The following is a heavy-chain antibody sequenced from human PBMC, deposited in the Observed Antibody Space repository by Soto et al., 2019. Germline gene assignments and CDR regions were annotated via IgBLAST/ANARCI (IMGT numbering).Heavy chain of an antibody. V-gene: IGHV3-23*01. Sequence: EVQLLESGGGLVQPGGSLRLSCAASGFTFSSYAMSWVRQAPGKGLEWVSAISGSGGSTYYADSVKGRFTISRHNSKNTLYLQMNSLRAEDTAVYYCAKVLGQVVVAATRGHFQHWGQGTLVTVSS. CDR3: AKVLGQVVVAATRGHFQH. CDR2: ISGSGGST. J-gene: IGHJ1*01. D-gene: IGHD2-15*01. CDR1: GFTFSSYA.